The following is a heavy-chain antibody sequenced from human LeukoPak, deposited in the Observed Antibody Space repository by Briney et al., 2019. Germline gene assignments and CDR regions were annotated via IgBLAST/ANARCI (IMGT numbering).Heavy chain of an antibody. D-gene: IGHD3-10*01. J-gene: IGHJ3*02. CDR3: AKGRGSGSRYDAFDI. Sequence: GESLKISCKGSGYSFTSYWIGWVRQMPGKGLEWMGIIYPGDSDTRYSPSFQGQVTISADKSISTAYLQWSSLKASDTAMYYCAKGRGSGSRYDAFDIWGQGTMVTVSS. CDR2: IYPGDSDT. CDR1: GYSFTSYW. V-gene: IGHV5-51*01.